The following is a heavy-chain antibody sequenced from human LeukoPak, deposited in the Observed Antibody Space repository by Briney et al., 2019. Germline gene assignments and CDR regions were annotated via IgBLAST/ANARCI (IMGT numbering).Heavy chain of an antibody. D-gene: IGHD3-10*01. V-gene: IGHV1-69*06. Sequence: SVKVSCKASGGTFSSYAISWVRQAPGQGLEWMGGIIPIFETSNYAQKFQDRVTITADKSTSTAYMELSSLRSEDTAVYYCARGMIRGVIGGGAFDIWGQGTMVTVSS. J-gene: IGHJ3*02. CDR2: IIPIFETS. CDR3: ARGMIRGVIGGGAFDI. CDR1: GGTFSSYA.